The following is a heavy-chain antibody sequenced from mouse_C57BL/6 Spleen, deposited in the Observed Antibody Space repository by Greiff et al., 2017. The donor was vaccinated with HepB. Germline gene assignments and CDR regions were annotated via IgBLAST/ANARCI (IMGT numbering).Heavy chain of an antibody. CDR1: GFTFSSYA. CDR2: ISDGGSYT. J-gene: IGHJ3*01. D-gene: IGHD2-4*01. Sequence: EVQVVESGGGLVKPGGSLKLSCAASGFTFSSYAMSWVRQTPEKRLEWVATISDGGSYTYYPDNVKGRFTISRDNAKNNLYLQMSHLKSEDTAMYYCARDLGYDYDVAYWGQGTLVTVSA. V-gene: IGHV5-4*01. CDR3: ARDLGYDYDVAY.